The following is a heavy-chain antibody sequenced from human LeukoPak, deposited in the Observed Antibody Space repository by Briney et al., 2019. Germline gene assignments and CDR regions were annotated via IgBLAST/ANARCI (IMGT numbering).Heavy chain of an antibody. V-gene: IGHV3-7*04. Sequence: GGSLRLSCAASGFTFSSYWMSWVRQAPGKGLEWVANIKQDGSEKYYVDSVKGRFTISRDNAKNSLYLQMNSLRAEDTAVYYCARIYSSGWNWYFVLWGRGTLVTVSS. CDR2: IKQDGSEK. CDR1: GFTFSSYW. J-gene: IGHJ2*01. D-gene: IGHD6-19*01. CDR3: ARIYSSGWNWYFVL.